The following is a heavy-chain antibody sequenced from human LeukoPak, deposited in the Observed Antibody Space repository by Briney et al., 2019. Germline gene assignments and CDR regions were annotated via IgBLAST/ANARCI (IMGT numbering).Heavy chain of an antibody. D-gene: IGHD6-19*01. J-gene: IGHJ3*02. Sequence: SETLSLTCIVSGDSISGFYWSWIRQSPGKGLEWIGNIYSSGSTNYSPSLKSRVTLSVDTSKKQFSLTLNSVTAADTAVYYCARHSAVAALRSAFDTWGQGTMVTVSS. CDR1: GDSISGFY. CDR3: ARHSAVAALRSAFDT. V-gene: IGHV4-59*08. CDR2: IYSSGST.